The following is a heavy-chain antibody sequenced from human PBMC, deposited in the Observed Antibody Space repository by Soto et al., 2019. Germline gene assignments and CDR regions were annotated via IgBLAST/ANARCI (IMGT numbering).Heavy chain of an antibody. V-gene: IGHV3-23*01. Sequence: GGSLRLSCGASGFTFSNYAMSWVRQAPGKGLQWVSAISGSGGDTYYADSVKGRFTISRDNSKNTLYLQMNSPRAEGTAVYYCAKVDIAVTDAFDIWGQGTMVTVSS. D-gene: IGHD6-19*01. CDR3: AKVDIAVTDAFDI. CDR2: ISGSGGDT. J-gene: IGHJ3*02. CDR1: GFTFSNYA.